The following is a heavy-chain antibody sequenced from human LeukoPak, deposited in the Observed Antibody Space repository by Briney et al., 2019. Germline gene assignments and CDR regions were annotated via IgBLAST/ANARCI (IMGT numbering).Heavy chain of an antibody. V-gene: IGHV4-39*01. CDR1: GDSISTSNSY. CDR2: IYYSGNT. Sequence: SETLSLTCTVSGDSISTSNSYWGWIRQPPGKGLEWIGSIYYSGNTYYNASLKSRVTISVDTSKNQFSLKLSSVTAADTAVYYCASSDYDILTGTSEDWFDPWGQGTLVTVSS. CDR3: ASSDYDILTGTSEDWFDP. D-gene: IGHD3-9*01. J-gene: IGHJ5*02.